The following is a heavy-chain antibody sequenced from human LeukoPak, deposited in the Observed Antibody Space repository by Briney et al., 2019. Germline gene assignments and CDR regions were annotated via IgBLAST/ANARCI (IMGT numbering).Heavy chain of an antibody. V-gene: IGHV1-8*03. CDR1: GYTFTSYD. D-gene: IGHD6-13*01. Sequence: ASVKVSCKASGYTFTSYDINWVRQATGQGLEWMGWMNPNSGNTGYAQKFQGRVTITRNTSISTAYMELSSLRSEDTAVYYCARGRSSSLGAFDIWGQGTMVTVSS. CDR3: ARGRSSSLGAFDI. CDR2: MNPNSGNT. J-gene: IGHJ3*02.